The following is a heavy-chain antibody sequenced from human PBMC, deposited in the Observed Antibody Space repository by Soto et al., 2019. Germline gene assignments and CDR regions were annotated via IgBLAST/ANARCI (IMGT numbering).Heavy chain of an antibody. CDR3: ARTRDYYGSGSYYRTYYYHYAMEG. Sequence: SETLSLTCAFYVGSFSGYYWSWIRHPPGKGLEWIGEINHSGSTNYNPSLKSRVTISVDTSKNQFSLKLSSVTAADTAVYYCARTRDYYGSGSYYRTYYYHYAMEGWGQGTTVIVSS. V-gene: IGHV4-34*01. CDR2: INHSGST. J-gene: IGHJ6*01. D-gene: IGHD3-10*01. CDR1: VGSFSGYY.